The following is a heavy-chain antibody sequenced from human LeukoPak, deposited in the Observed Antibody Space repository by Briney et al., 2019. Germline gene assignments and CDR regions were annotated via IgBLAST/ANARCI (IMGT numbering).Heavy chain of an antibody. Sequence: SETLSLTCAVYGGSSSGYYWSWIRQPPGKGLEWIGEINHSGSTNYNPSLKSRVTISVDTSKNQFSLKLSSVTAADTAVYYCASDLSSGQLIDYWGQGTLVTVSS. J-gene: IGHJ4*02. V-gene: IGHV4-34*01. CDR3: ASDLSSGQLIDY. CDR1: GGSSSGYY. D-gene: IGHD3-22*01. CDR2: INHSGST.